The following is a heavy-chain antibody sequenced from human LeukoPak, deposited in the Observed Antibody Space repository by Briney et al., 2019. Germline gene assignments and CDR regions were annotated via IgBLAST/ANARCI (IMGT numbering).Heavy chain of an antibody. D-gene: IGHD2-2*01. J-gene: IGHJ4*02. CDR1: GFTFSSYG. CDR3: AKDVGVVVVLYFDY. V-gene: IGHV3-23*01. CDR2: ISGSGGST. Sequence: PGGSLRLSCAASGFTFSSYGMSWLRQAPGKGLEWVSAISGSGGSTYYADSVKGRFTISRDNSKNTLYLQMSRLRAEDTAVYYCAKDVGVVVVLYFDYWGQGTLVTVSS.